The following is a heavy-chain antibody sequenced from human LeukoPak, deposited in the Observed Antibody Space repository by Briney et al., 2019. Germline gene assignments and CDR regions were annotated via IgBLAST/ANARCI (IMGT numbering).Heavy chain of an antibody. CDR3: ARDRLDDILTGYFPFTFDY. V-gene: IGHV3-23*01. D-gene: IGHD3-9*01. J-gene: IGHJ4*02. CDR1: GFSFTSYA. Sequence: GGSLRLSCAASGFSFTSYAMSWVRQAPGKGLEWVSAISGSGGSTYYADAVKGRFTISRDNSKNTLYLQMNSLRAEDTAVYYCARDRLDDILTGYFPFTFDYWGQGTLVTVSS. CDR2: ISGSGGST.